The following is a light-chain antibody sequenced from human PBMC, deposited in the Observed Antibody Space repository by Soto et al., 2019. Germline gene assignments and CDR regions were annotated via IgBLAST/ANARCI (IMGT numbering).Light chain of an antibody. J-gene: IGKJ1*01. V-gene: IGKV3-20*01. Sequence: EIVFTKSRANLSLHPGERATLSCRASQGVGRYLAWYQQKPGQAPRLLIYGASSRATGIPDRFSGSGSGTDFTLTISSLEPEDFAVYYCQQYASSPPTFGQGTKVDI. CDR2: GAS. CDR1: QGVGRY. CDR3: QQYASSPPT.